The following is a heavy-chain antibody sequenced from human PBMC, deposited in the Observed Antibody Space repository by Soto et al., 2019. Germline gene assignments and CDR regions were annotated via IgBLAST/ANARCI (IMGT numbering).Heavy chain of an antibody. V-gene: IGHV3-33*06. CDR1: GFTFSSYG. J-gene: IGHJ5*02. CDR3: AKDGQGYCISTSCSNWFDP. CDR2: IWYDGSNK. Sequence: PGWSLRLSCAASGFTFSSYGMHWVRQAPGKGLEWVAVIWYDGSNKYYADSVKGRFTISRDNSKNTLYLQMNSLRAEDTAVYYCAKDGQGYCISTSCSNWFDPWGQGTLVTVS. D-gene: IGHD2-2*01.